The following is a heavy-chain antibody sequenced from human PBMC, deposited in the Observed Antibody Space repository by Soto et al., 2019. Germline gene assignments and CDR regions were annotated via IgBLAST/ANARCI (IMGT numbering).Heavy chain of an antibody. V-gene: IGHV4-34*01. D-gene: IGHD6-13*01. CDR2: INHSGST. CDR1: GGSFSGYY. J-gene: IGHJ5*02. Sequence: SETLSLTCAVYGGSFSGYYWSWIRQPPGKGLEWIGEINHSGSTNYNPSLKSRVTISVDTSKNQFSLKLSSVTAADTAVYYCARGAAERPLYTWGQGTLVTVSS. CDR3: ARGAAERPLYT.